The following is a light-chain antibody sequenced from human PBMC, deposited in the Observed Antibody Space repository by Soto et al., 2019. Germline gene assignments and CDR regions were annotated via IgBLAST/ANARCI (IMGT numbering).Light chain of an antibody. CDR3: QQYGSSPKT. CDR2: AAS. J-gene: IGKJ1*01. CDR1: QTISSTY. V-gene: IGKV3-20*01. Sequence: EVVMTQSPATLSVSPGNTVTLSCRANQTISSTYLAWYQQKPGQAPRLLIYAASTRATGIPDRFSGSGSGTDFTLTISRLEPEDFAVYYCQQYGSSPKTFGQGTKVDI.